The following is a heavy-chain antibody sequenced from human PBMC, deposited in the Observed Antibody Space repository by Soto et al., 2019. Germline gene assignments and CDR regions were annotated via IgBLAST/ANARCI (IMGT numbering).Heavy chain of an antibody. CDR3: ARDGRVVAATSHYYYYGMDV. CDR2: MNPNSGNT. Sequence: QVQLVQSGAEVKKPGASVKVSCKASGYTFTSYDINWVRQATGQGLEWMGWMNPNSGNTGYAQKFQGRVTMTRNTSISTDYMELSSLRSEDTAVYYCARDGRVVAATSHYYYYGMDVWGQGTTVTVSS. CDR1: GYTFTSYD. J-gene: IGHJ6*02. V-gene: IGHV1-8*01. D-gene: IGHD2-15*01.